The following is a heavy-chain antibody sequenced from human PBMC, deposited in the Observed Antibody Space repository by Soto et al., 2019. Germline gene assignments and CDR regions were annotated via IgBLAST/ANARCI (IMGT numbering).Heavy chain of an antibody. CDR3: ARGVQIVVVPAANQLRPWYMDV. CDR2: INHSGST. Sequence: QVQLQQWGAGLLKPSETLSLTCAVYGGSFSGYYWSWIRQPPGKGLEWIGEINHSGSTNYNPSLKSRVTISGDTSKNQFSLKLSSVTAADTAVYYCARGVQIVVVPAANQLRPWYMDVWGKGTTVTVSS. J-gene: IGHJ6*03. CDR1: GGSFSGYY. V-gene: IGHV4-34*01. D-gene: IGHD2-2*01.